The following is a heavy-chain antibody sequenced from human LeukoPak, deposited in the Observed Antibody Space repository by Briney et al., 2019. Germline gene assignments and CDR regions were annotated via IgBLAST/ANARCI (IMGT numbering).Heavy chain of an antibody. V-gene: IGHV3-21*01. CDR1: GFTFSSYS. J-gene: IGHJ4*02. CDR2: ISSSSSYI. Sequence: PGGSLRLSCAASGFTFSSYSMNWVRQAPGKGLEWVSSISSSSSYIYYADSVKGRFTISRDNAKNSLYLQMNSLRAEDTAVYYCXXXSGTAXXXDXXXXXTLVTVSS. D-gene: IGHD6-19*01. CDR3: XXXSGTAXXXDX.